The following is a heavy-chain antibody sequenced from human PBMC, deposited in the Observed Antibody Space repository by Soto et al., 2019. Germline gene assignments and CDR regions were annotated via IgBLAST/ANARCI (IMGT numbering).Heavy chain of an antibody. D-gene: IGHD6-19*01. Sequence: ASETLSLTCTVSDGSISSYYWSWIRQPPGKGLEWIGYIYYGGSTNYNPSLKSRVTISVDTSKNQFSLKLSSVTAADTAVYYCARGGWKLFDYWGQGTLVTVSS. CDR1: DGSISSYY. V-gene: IGHV4-59*01. J-gene: IGHJ4*02. CDR2: IYYGGST. CDR3: ARGGWKLFDY.